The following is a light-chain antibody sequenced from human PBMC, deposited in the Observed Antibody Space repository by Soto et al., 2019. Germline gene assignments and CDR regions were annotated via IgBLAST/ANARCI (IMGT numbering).Light chain of an antibody. J-gene: IGLJ1*01. CDR2: NVY. CDR1: SSDVGAYNF. CDR3: SAYTVSRTYV. Sequence: LTQPASVSGSPGQSITISCTGASSDVGAYNFVSWHQQHPGKAPKLMIYNVYDRPSGISYRFSGSKSGNTASLTISGLQGEDEADYYCSAYTVSRTYVFGTGTKVTVL. V-gene: IGLV2-14*03.